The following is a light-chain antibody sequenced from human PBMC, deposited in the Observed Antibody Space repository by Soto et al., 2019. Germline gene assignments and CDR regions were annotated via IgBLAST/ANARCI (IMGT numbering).Light chain of an antibody. V-gene: IGKV3-11*01. CDR1: QNISTY. J-gene: IGKJ1*01. CDR3: QQRTNSPPWT. Sequence: EIVLTQSPATLSLSPGEGASLSCRASQNISTYLAWYQQRPGQVPRLLIYGVSKRAPAIPPRFSGSGSGTDFTLSVSGLETEDFATYYCQQRTNSPPWTVGKGTKVELK. CDR2: GVS.